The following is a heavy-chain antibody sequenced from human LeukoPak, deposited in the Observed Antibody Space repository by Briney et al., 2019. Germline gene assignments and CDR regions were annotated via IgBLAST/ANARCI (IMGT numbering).Heavy chain of an antibody. CDR3: ARVITNYYDSNGYFDY. Sequence: RSGGSLRLSCAASGFTFDDYGMSWVRQAPGKGLEWVSGINWNGGSTGYADSVKGRFTISRDNAKNSLYLQMNSLRAEDTALYYCARVITNYYDSNGYFDYWGQGTLVTVSS. D-gene: IGHD3-22*01. CDR2: INWNGGST. V-gene: IGHV3-20*04. CDR1: GFTFDDYG. J-gene: IGHJ4*02.